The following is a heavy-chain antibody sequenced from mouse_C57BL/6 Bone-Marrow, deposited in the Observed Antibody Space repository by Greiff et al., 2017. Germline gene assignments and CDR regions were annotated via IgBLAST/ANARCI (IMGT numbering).Heavy chain of an antibody. J-gene: IGHJ2*01. V-gene: IGHV1-64*01. CDR3: HRQLRLPFDY. D-gene: IGHD3-2*02. Sequence: QVQLQQPGAELVKPGASVKLSCKASGYTFTSYWMHWVKQRPGQGHEWIGMIHPNSGSTNYNEKFKSKATLTVDKSSSTAYMQLSSLTSEDSAVYYCHRQLRLPFDYWGQGTTLTVSS. CDR1: GYTFTSYW. CDR2: IHPNSGST.